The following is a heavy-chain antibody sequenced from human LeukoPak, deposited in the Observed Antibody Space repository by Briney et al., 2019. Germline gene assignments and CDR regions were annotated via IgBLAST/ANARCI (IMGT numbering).Heavy chain of an antibody. CDR2: IYPGDSDT. CDR3: ARLARLVPAADYYYYYGMDV. J-gene: IGHJ6*02. D-gene: IGHD2-2*01. CDR1: GYSFTSYW. Sequence: GESLKISCKGSGYSFTSYWIGWVRQMPGKGLEWMGIIYPGDSDTRYSPSFQGQVTISADKSISTAYLQWSSLKASDTAMYHCARLARLVPAADYYYYYGMDVWGQGTTVTVSS. V-gene: IGHV5-51*01.